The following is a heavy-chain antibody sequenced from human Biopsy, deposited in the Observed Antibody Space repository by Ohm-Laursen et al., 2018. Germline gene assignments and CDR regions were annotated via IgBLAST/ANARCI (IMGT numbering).Heavy chain of an antibody. CDR2: IYSGGNT. D-gene: IGHD2/OR15-2a*01. CDR3: ARGMRTTGWPYFDY. CDR1: GDSISSYY. J-gene: IGHJ4*02. V-gene: IGHV4-59*01. Sequence: SETLSLTCTVSGDSISSYYWSWIRQPPGQGLQYIGFIYSGGNTNYNPSLRSRVTMTVDTSKNQFSLRLNSVTAADTAVYYCARGMRTTGWPYFDYWGQGILVTVSS.